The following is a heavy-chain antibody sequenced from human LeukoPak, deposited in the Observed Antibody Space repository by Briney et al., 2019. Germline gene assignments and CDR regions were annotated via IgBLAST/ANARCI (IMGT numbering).Heavy chain of an antibody. CDR3: TRDIRLTTDRDAFDF. J-gene: IGHJ3*01. D-gene: IGHD1-14*01. V-gene: IGHV3-11*04. Sequence: PGGSLRLSCAASGFTFSDYYMSWIRQAPGKGLEWVSYINTSGSTIYYADSVKGRFTISRDNAKNSLYLQMNSLRPEDTAVYFCTRDIRLTTDRDAFDFWGQGTTVTVSS. CDR2: INTSGSTI. CDR1: GFTFSDYY.